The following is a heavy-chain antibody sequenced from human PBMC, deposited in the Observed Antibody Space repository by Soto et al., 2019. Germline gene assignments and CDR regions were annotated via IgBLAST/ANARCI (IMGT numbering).Heavy chain of an antibody. V-gene: IGHV4-30-4*01. J-gene: IGHJ4*02. CDR1: GGSISSGDYY. CDR3: ARGLHYGGNSFFDY. D-gene: IGHD4-17*01. Sequence: PSETLSLTCTVSGGSISSGDYYWSWIRQPPGKGLEWIGYIYYSGSTYYNPSLKSRVTISVDTSKNQFSLKLSSVTAADTAVYYCARGLHYGGNSFFDYWGQGTLVTVSS. CDR2: IYYSGST.